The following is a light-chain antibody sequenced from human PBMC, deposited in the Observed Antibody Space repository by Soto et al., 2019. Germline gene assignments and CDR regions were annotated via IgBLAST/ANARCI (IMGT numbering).Light chain of an antibody. V-gene: IGKV3-20*01. CDR3: QQYAGSPRT. Sequence: EVVMTQSPASLSASPGERVTLSCRASQNIRSSLAWYQQKPGQAPRVLIFGASNRATGIPDRFSGSGSGTDFTLTISRLEPEDFAIYYCQQYAGSPRTFGQGTKVDIK. J-gene: IGKJ1*01. CDR1: QNIRSS. CDR2: GAS.